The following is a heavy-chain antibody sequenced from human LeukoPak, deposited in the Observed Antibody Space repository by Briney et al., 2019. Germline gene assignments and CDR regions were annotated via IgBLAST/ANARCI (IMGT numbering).Heavy chain of an antibody. Sequence: PSETLSLTCAVSGGSISSYYWSWIRQPPGKGLEWIGYIFNTGSTNYNPSLKSRVTMSVDTSKNQFSLKLSSVTAADTAVYYCARGLQNRSSGIRFDVFQIWGQGTMVTVSS. CDR1: GGSISSYY. V-gene: IGHV4-59*12. CDR3: ARGLQNRSSGIRFDVFQI. J-gene: IGHJ3*02. CDR2: IFNTGST. D-gene: IGHD6-6*01.